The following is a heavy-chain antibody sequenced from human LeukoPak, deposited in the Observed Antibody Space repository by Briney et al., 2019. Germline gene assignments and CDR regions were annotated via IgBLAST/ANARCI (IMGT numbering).Heavy chain of an antibody. D-gene: IGHD3-16*01. CDR3: AAGDTFDI. CDR1: GFTFDDYA. V-gene: IGHV3-7*03. Sequence: LPGGSLRLSCAASGFTFDDYAMHWVRQAPGKGLEWVANVKQDGNVKQYVDSVKGRFTISRDNAKNSVYVEMNDLRVEDTAVYYCAAGDTFDIWGQGTLVTVSS. CDR2: VKQDGNVK. J-gene: IGHJ3*02.